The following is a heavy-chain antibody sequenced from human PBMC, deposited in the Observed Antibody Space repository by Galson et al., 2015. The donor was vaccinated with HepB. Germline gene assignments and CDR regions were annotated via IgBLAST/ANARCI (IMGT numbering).Heavy chain of an antibody. Sequence: SLRLSCAASGFTFSTYAMNWVRQAPGKGLQWVSGISGSGGTAFYADSVKGRFTISRDTSKNTLYLQMNYLRAEDTAVYYCAKVATADVTPWKWYFDFWGQGTLVTVSS. CDR1: GFTFSTYA. D-gene: IGHD2-21*02. CDR3: AKVATADVTPWKWYFDF. CDR2: ISGSGGTA. J-gene: IGHJ4*02. V-gene: IGHV3-23*01.